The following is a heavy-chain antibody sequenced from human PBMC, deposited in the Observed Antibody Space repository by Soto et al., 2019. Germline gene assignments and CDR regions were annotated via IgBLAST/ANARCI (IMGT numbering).Heavy chain of an antibody. J-gene: IGHJ4*02. V-gene: IGHV3-9*01. CDR3: VKDWGHDFWNGYFNF. CDR2: ICWNSSSI. Sequence: SLRRSGASSAFTFDDYAMQSVPQVPGKGLEWVSGICWNSSSIGYSSSVRGRFTSSRDNAKKPLYLEMNSLKTEDTALYYCVKDWGHDFWNGYFNFWGQGTPVTVSS. D-gene: IGHD3-3*01. CDR1: AFTFDDYA.